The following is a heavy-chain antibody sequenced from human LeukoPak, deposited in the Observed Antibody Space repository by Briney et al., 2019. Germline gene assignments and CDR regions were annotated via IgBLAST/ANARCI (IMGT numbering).Heavy chain of an antibody. V-gene: IGHV4-34*01. J-gene: IGHJ6*03. CDR1: GGSFSGYD. CDR2: INHSGST. Sequence: SETLSLTCAVYGGSFSGYDWSWIRQPPGKGLEWIGEINHSGSTNYNPSLKSRVTISVDTSKNQFSLKLSSVTAADTAVYYCATGSGSYGAYYYYYYMDVWGKGTTVTVSS. CDR3: ATGSGSYGAYYYYYYMDV. D-gene: IGHD3-10*01.